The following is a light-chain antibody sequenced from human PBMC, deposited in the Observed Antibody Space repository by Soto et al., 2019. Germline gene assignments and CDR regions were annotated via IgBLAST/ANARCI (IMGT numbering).Light chain of an antibody. CDR1: QSVSSY. V-gene: IGKV3-11*01. CDR3: QQRSNGLT. J-gene: IGKJ4*01. Sequence: EIVLTQSPATLSLSPGERATLSCRASQSVSSYLAWYQQKPGQAPRLLIYDASNRATGIPARFSGSGCGTNFTLTISSLEPEDFAVYYCQQRSNGLTFGGGTKVEIK. CDR2: DAS.